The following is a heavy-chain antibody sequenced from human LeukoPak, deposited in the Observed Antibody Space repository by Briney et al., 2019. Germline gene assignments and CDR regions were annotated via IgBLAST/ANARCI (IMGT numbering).Heavy chain of an antibody. CDR2: INPGGSST. CDR3: ARSNQADDY. Sequence: PGGSLRLSCAASGFTFSSYWMHWVRQVPGKGLVWVSRINPGGSSTAYADSVRGRFTISRDNAKNTLCLQMNSLRADDTAVYYCARSNQADDYWGQGTLVTVSS. CDR1: GFTFSSYW. V-gene: IGHV3-74*01. D-gene: IGHD4-11*01. J-gene: IGHJ4*02.